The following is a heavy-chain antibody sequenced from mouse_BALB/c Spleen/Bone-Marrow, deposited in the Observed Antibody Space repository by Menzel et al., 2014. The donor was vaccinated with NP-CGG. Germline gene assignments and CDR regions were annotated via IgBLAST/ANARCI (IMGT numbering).Heavy chain of an antibody. CDR3: ASRAY. CDR1: GFTFSSFG. V-gene: IGHV5-17*02. Sequence: EVMLVESGGGLVQPGGSRKLSCAASGFTFSSFGMHWVRQAPEKGLEWVAYISSGSSTIYYADTLKGRFTISRDNPKNTLFLQMTSLRSEDTAMYYCASRAYWGQGTLVTVSA. CDR2: ISSGSSTI. J-gene: IGHJ3*01.